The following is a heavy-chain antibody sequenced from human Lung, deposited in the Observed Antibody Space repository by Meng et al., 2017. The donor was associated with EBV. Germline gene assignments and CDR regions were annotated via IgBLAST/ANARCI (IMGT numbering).Heavy chain of an antibody. CDR1: GGSFSGSFSGYY. CDR2: INDSGST. CDR3: ARSTFDY. V-gene: IGHV4-34*01. D-gene: IGHD1-26*01. J-gene: IGHJ4*02. Sequence: QAKLQQWGAGLLKPSETLSLTCAVYGGSFSGSFSGYYWSWIRQAPGKGLEWIGEINDSGSTDYNPSLKSRLTISVDRSKSQFSLELSSVTAADTAVYYCARSTFDYWGQGTLVTVSS.